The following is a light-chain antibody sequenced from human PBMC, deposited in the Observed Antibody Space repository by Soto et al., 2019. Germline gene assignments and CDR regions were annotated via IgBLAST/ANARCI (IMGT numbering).Light chain of an antibody. V-gene: IGKV3-15*01. CDR3: QQYNNWPWT. CDR1: QSVSSN. Sequence: IVMTQSPATLSVSPWERATLSCRASQSVSSNLAWYQQKPGQAPSLLLYGASTRATGTPARFSGSGSGTEFTLTISSLQSEDFAVYYCQQYNNWPWTFGQGTKVDIK. CDR2: GAS. J-gene: IGKJ1*01.